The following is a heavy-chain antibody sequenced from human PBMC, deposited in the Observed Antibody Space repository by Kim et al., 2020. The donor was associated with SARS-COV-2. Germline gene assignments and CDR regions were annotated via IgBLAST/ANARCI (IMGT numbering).Heavy chain of an antibody. Sequence: NPSLKSRVTISVDTSKNQFSLKLSSVTAADTAVYYCARDSSSWYGGWFDPWGQGTLVTVSS. V-gene: IGHV4-34*01. J-gene: IGHJ5*02. D-gene: IGHD6-13*01. CDR3: ARDSSSWYGGWFDP.